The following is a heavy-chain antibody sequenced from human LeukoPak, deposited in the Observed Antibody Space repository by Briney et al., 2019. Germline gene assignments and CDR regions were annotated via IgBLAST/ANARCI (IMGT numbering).Heavy chain of an antibody. CDR3: ARDLRYCSGGSCPNWFDP. CDR2: IYTSGST. CDR1: GGSISSYY. D-gene: IGHD2-15*01. Sequence: SETLSLTCTVSGGSISSYYWSWIRQPAGEGLEWIGRIYTSGSTNYNPSLKSRVTMSVDTSKNQFSLKLSSVAAADTAVYYCARDLRYCSGGSCPNWFDPWGQGTLVTVSS. J-gene: IGHJ5*02. V-gene: IGHV4-4*07.